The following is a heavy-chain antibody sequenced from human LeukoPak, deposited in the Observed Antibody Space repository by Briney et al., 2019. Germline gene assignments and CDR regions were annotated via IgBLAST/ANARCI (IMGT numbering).Heavy chain of an antibody. D-gene: IGHD3-22*01. CDR1: GYIFTSYG. CDR2: ISTFNGKS. CDR3: ARATDFYDSSGLYRLGAFDI. J-gene: IGHJ3*02. Sequence: ASMKVSCKASGYIFTSYGINWVRQAPGQGLEWMGWISTFNGKSNYVQKLQGRVSMTTDTSTNTAYMELRSLRSDDTAVYYCARATDFYDSSGLYRLGAFDIWGQGTMVTVSS. V-gene: IGHV1-18*01.